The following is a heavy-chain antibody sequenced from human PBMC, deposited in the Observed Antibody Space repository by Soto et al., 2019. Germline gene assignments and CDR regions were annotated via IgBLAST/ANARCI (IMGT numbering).Heavy chain of an antibody. CDR3: ARSDPLYSGGWYSFDY. J-gene: IGHJ4*02. V-gene: IGHV4-59*08. Sequence: QAQLQESGPGLVKPSETLSLTCTVSGGSVTSYYWSWMRQPPGKGLEWIGYIYYTGSTNYNPSLRSRVTLSVGTSKNQFSLKLRSVTAADTAMYYCARSDPLYSGGWYSFDYWGQGTLVTVSS. CDR1: GGSVTSYY. CDR2: IYYTGST. D-gene: IGHD6-19*01.